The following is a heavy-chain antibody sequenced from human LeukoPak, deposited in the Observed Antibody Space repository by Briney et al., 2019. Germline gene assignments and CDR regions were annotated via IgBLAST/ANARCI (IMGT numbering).Heavy chain of an antibody. CDR3: AREKIVVVPTAAYYMDV. D-gene: IGHD2-2*01. CDR2: IYYSGST. Sequence: KPSQTLTLTSTVSGGSISSGDYYWSWIRQPPGKGLEWIGYIYYSGSTYYKPSLKSRVTISVDTSKNQFSLKLSSVTAADTAVYYCAREKIVVVPTAAYYMDVWGKGTTVTVSS. J-gene: IGHJ6*03. CDR1: GGSISSGDYY. V-gene: IGHV4-30-4*08.